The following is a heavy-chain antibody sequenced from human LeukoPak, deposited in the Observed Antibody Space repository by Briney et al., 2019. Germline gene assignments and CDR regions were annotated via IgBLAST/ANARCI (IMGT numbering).Heavy chain of an antibody. CDR3: ARDSEVGATTAFDI. Sequence: GGSLRLSCAASGFTFSDYYMSWIRQAPGKGLEWVSVIYSGGSTYYADSVKGRFTISRDNSKNTLYLQMNSLRAEDTAVYYCARDSEVGATTAFDIWGQGTMVTVSS. J-gene: IGHJ3*02. CDR2: IYSGGST. CDR1: GFTFSDYY. D-gene: IGHD1-26*01. V-gene: IGHV3-66*01.